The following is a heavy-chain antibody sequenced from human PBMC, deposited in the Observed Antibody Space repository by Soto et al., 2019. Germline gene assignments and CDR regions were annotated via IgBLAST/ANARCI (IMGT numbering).Heavy chain of an antibody. J-gene: IGHJ3*01. CDR2: INPNSGGT. V-gene: IGHV1-2*02. D-gene: IGHD5-12*01. CDR3: ARETIYSASLEF. Sequence: QVHLMQSGTEVKMSGASVKVSCKASGYTFTDYYIHWVRQAPGQGLEWLGWINPNSGGTNYAQNXXGXXTMTRDTSISTAYMELSRLKSGDTAVYYCARETIYSASLEFWGQGTMVTVSS. CDR1: GYTFTDYY.